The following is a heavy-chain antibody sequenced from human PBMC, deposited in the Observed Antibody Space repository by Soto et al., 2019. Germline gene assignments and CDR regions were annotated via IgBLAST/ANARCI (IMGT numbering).Heavy chain of an antibody. D-gene: IGHD3-9*01. V-gene: IGHV3-23*01. CDR3: AQNYWVGRYFDGLLQFEY. Sequence: EVQLLESGGGLEQPGGSLRLSCAASYFTFSSYAMSWVRQAPGKGLEWVSSISGSGNRTYYGDSVKGRFTISRDNSKNTLFLQMNSLRSEDTAVYYCAQNYWVGRYFDGLLQFEYWGQGALVTVSS. CDR1: YFTFSSYA. J-gene: IGHJ4*02. CDR2: ISGSGNRT.